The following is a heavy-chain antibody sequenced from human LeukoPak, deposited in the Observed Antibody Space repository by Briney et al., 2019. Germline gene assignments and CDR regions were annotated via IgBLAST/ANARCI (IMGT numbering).Heavy chain of an antibody. Sequence: ASVKVSCKASGYTFTTYAMHWVRQAPGQRLEWMGWINAGNGNTKYSQKFQGRVTITRDTSASTAYMELSSLRSEDTAVYYCAGGEIVGATQRAFDIWGQGTMVTVSS. CDR2: INAGNGNT. CDR1: GYTFTTYA. V-gene: IGHV1-3*01. D-gene: IGHD1-26*01. J-gene: IGHJ3*02. CDR3: AGGEIVGATQRAFDI.